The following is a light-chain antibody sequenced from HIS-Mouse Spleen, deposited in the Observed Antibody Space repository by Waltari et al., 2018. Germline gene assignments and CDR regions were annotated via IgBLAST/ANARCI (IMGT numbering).Light chain of an antibody. J-gene: IGKJ1*01. CDR1: QCISSY. CDR2: AAS. CDR3: QQLNSYPPT. Sequence: DIQLTQSPSFLSASVADRVTITCRASQCISSYLAWYQQKPGKAPKPLIYAASTLQSGVPSRFSGSGSGTEVTLTISSLQPEDFATYYCQQLNSYPPTFGQGTKVEIK. V-gene: IGKV1-9*01.